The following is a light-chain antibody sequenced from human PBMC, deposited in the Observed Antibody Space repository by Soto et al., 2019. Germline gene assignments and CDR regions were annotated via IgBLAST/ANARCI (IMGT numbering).Light chain of an antibody. V-gene: IGKV3-20*01. Sequence: EIVLTQSPGTLSLSPGERATLSCRASQTVNSNYLAWYQQRAGQAPRLLIYGASTRAADIPDRFSGSGSGTDFTLTISRLEPEDFAVYYCQQYERSPLITFGGGTKVEIK. CDR3: QQYERSPLIT. CDR1: QTVNSNY. J-gene: IGKJ4*01. CDR2: GAS.